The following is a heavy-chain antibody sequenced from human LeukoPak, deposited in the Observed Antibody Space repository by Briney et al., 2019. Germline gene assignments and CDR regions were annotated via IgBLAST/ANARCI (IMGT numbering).Heavy chain of an antibody. J-gene: IGHJ4*02. CDR2: ISSSGSTI. D-gene: IGHD3-22*01. CDR1: GFTFSSYE. Sequence: PGGSLRLSCAASGFTFSSYEMNWVRQAPGKGLEWVSYISSSGSTIYYADSVKGRFTISRDNAKNSLYLQMNSLRAEDTALYYCAKLGLRQYDSNGSAHYWGQGTLVTVSS. CDR3: AKLGLRQYDSNGSAHY. V-gene: IGHV3-48*03.